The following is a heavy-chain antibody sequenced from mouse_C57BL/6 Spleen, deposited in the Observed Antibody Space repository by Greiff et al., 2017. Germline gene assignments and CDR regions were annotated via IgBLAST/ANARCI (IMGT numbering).Heavy chain of an antibody. Sequence: QVQLQQPGAELVKPGASVKMSCKASGYTFTSYWITWVKQRPGQGLEWIGDIYPGSGSTNYNEKFKSKATLTVDTSSSTAYMQLSSLTSEDSAVXDCEREGKNYYSTYYLDDWGQGTTLTVSS. J-gene: IGHJ2*01. D-gene: IGHD2-5*01. CDR1: GYTFTSYW. V-gene: IGHV1-55*01. CDR3: EREGKNYYSTYYLDD. CDR2: IYPGSGST.